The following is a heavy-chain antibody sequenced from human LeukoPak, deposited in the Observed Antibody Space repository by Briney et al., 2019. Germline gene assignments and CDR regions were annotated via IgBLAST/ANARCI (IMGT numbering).Heavy chain of an antibody. CDR2: ISGSGART. Sequence: PGGSLRLSCAASGFTFRSFAMSWVRLAPGKGLEWVSSISGSGARTYYADSVKGRLTISRDNSKNTLYLQMNSLRAEDTAVYYCAKGDSYYDFCMDVWGQGTTVTVSS. J-gene: IGHJ6*02. D-gene: IGHD3-3*01. CDR1: GFTFRSFA. CDR3: AKGDSYYDFCMDV. V-gene: IGHV3-23*01.